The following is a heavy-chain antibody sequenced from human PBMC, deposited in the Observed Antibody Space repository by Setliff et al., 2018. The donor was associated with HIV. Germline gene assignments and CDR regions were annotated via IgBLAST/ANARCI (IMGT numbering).Heavy chain of an antibody. D-gene: IGHD3-22*01. CDR1: GGSISSGEYY. Sequence: PSETLSLTCTVSGGSISSGEYYWSWIRQPPGKGLEWLGYISSSGGTDYNPSLNSRIIISIDTSKNQFSLRLSSVTAADTAVYFCARVLPYDSTGFLLYYFDNWARERWSPSPQ. J-gene: IGHJ4*02. V-gene: IGHV4-30-4*08. CDR2: ISSSGGT. CDR3: ARVLPYDSTGFLLYYFDN.